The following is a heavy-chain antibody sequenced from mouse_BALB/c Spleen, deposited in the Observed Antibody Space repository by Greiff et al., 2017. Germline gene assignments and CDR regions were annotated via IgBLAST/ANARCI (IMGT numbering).Heavy chain of an antibody. D-gene: IGHD2-4*01. V-gene: IGHV1-77*01. CDR2: IYPGSGNT. J-gene: IGHJ4*01. Sequence: QVQLKESGAELARPGASVKLSCKASGYTFTDYYINWVKQRTGQGLEWIGEIYPGSGNTYYNEKFKGKATLTADKSSSTAYMQLSSLTSEDSAVYFCARGGSTMITTGEAMDYWGQGTSVTVSS. CDR1: GYTFTDYY. CDR3: ARGGSTMITTGEAMDY.